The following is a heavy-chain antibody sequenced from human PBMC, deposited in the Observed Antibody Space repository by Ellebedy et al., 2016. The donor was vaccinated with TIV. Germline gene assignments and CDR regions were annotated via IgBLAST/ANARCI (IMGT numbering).Heavy chain of an antibody. CDR2: IGTAGDT. D-gene: IGHD6-19*01. CDR1: GFTFSSYD. Sequence: GESLKISCAASGFTFSSYDMHWVRQATGKGLEWVSAIGTAGDTYYPGSVKGRFTISRDNSKNTLYLQMNSLRAEDTAVYYCARDDSRAVAGNFDYWGQGTLVTVSS. CDR3: ARDDSRAVAGNFDY. J-gene: IGHJ4*02. V-gene: IGHV3-13*01.